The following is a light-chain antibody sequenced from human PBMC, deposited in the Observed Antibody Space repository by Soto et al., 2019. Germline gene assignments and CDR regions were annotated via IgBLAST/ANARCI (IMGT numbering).Light chain of an antibody. J-gene: IGKJ2*01. V-gene: IGKV1-39*01. CDR1: QSIATF. Sequence: DIEMTQAPSSLSASVGDRVIITCRASQSIATFLNWYQQKPGKAPNLLISDASSLQSGVPSRFRGSGSGTDFTLTISRLQPEDFATYYCQQSYSSPYTFGQGAKLEIK. CDR2: DAS. CDR3: QQSYSSPYT.